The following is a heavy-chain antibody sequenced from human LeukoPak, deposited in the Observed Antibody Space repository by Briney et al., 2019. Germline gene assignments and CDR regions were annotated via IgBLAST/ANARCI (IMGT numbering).Heavy chain of an antibody. V-gene: IGHV3-23*01. Sequence: GGSLRLSCAASGFTFSSYAMSWVRQAPGEGLEWVSSISDGSDNTYYADSVKGRFITSRDNSKNTLFLQMHSLRAEDTAVYYCANDLFGYFDSWGQGTLVTVSS. D-gene: IGHD3-16*01. CDR2: ISDGSDNT. CDR1: GFTFSSYA. CDR3: ANDLFGYFDS. J-gene: IGHJ4*02.